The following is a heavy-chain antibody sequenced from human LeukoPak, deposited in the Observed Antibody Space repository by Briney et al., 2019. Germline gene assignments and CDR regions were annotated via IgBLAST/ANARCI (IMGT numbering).Heavy chain of an antibody. D-gene: IGHD5-24*01. CDR1: GYTFTSYY. CDR3: ARPARDGYSFDAFDI. J-gene: IGHJ3*02. V-gene: IGHV1-46*01. CDR2: INPSGGST. Sequence: VASVKVSCKASGYTFTSYYMHWVRQAPGQGLEWMGIINPSGGSTSYAQKFQGRVTMTRDMSTSTVYMELSSLRSEDTAAYYCARPARDGYSFDAFDIWGQGTMVTVSS.